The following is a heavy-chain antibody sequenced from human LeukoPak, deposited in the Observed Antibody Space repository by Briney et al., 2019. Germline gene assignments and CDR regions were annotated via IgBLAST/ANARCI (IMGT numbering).Heavy chain of an antibody. CDR2: IYYSGSP. V-gene: IGHV4-59*01. CDR1: GGSISSYS. D-gene: IGHD6-19*01. CDR3: AAQGRYSSGWRADY. Sequence: SETLSLTCTVSGGSISSYSWSWIRQPPGKGLEWVGYIYYSGSPNYNPSLKSRVIISVDTSKKQFSLKLSSVTAADTAVYYCAAQGRYSSGWRADYWGQGTLVTVSS. J-gene: IGHJ4*02.